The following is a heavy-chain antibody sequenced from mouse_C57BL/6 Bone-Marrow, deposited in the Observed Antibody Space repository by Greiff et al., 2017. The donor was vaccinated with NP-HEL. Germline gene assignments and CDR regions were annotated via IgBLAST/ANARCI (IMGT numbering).Heavy chain of an antibody. CDR3: ARSPNYYGSSSWFAY. D-gene: IGHD1-1*01. Sequence: VQLQQPGAELVKPGASVKLSCKASGYTFTSYWMHWVKQRPGQGLEWIGMIHPNSGSTNYNEKFKSKATLTVDKSSSTAYMQLSSLTSEDSAVYYCARSPNYYGSSSWFAYWGQGTLVTVSA. J-gene: IGHJ3*01. CDR2: IHPNSGST. V-gene: IGHV1-64*01. CDR1: GYTFTSYW.